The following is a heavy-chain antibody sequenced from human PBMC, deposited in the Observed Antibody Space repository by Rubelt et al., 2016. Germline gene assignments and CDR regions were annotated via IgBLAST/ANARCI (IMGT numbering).Heavy chain of an antibody. CDR1: G. CDR3: ARDRLRFLEWLPDC. V-gene: IGHV3-33*01. J-gene: IGHJ4*02. Sequence: GIHWVRQAPGKGLEWVAVTWYDGSNEYYADFVKGRFTISRDTSKNTLYLQMNSLRAEDTAVYYCARDRLRFLEWLPDCWGQGTLVTVSS. D-gene: IGHD3-3*01. CDR2: TWYDGSNE.